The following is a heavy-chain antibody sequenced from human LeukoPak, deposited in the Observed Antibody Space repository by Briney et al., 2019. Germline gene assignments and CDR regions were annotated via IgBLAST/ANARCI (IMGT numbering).Heavy chain of an antibody. CDR3: ARQWLRQNWFDP. Sequence: SETLSLTCAVYGGSFSGYYWSWIRQPPGKGLEWIGEINHSGSTNYNPSLKSRVTISVDTSKNQFSLKLSSVTAADTAVYYCARQWLRQNWFDPWAREPCHRLL. V-gene: IGHV4-34*01. D-gene: IGHD6-19*01. J-gene: IGHJ5*02. CDR2: INHSGST. CDR1: GGSFSGYY.